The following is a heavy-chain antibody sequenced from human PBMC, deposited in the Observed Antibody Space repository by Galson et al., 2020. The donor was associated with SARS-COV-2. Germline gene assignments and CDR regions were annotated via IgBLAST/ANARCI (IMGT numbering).Heavy chain of an antibody. Sequence: GESLKISCAASGFTFRNYAMTWVRQAPGKGLEWVSGITNSGGTTYYADSVKGRFTISRDNSKNTLHLQMSSLRGEDTALYYCAKRAGSGEYPPFDFWGQGVLVTVSS. J-gene: IGHJ4*02. V-gene: IGHV3-23*01. CDR1: GFTFRNYA. CDR2: ITNSGGTT. D-gene: IGHD3-16*01. CDR3: AKRAGSGEYPPFDF.